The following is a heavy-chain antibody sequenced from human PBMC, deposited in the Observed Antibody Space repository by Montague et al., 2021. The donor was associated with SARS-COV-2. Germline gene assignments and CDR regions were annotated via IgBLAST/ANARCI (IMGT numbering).Heavy chain of an antibody. D-gene: IGHD3-9*01. CDR2: IFCSGST. J-gene: IGHJ3*02. CDR3: ARETTSYSHASSGAFHI. V-gene: IGHV4-59*01. Sequence: SETLSLTCTVSGGTMNSYFWSWIRQPPGKGLEWIGYIFCSGSTNYNPSLESRVTISVDTSNYQLSLTLTSVTAADTAVYYCARETTSYSHASSGAFHIWGQGPRGTVSS. CDR1: GGTMNSYF.